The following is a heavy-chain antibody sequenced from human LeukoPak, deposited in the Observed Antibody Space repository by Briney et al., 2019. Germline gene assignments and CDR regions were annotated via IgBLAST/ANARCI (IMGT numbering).Heavy chain of an antibody. J-gene: IGHJ4*02. CDR2: IDTSDSTI. CDR1: GFTLSTYE. Sequence: PGGSLRLSCVGSGFTLSTYEMNWVRQAPGKGLEWISYIDTSDSTIYYADSVKGRFTISRDNAKNSLYLQMNSLRDEDTAVYYCARGEDYWGQGTLVTVSS. V-gene: IGHV3-48*03. CDR3: ARGEDY.